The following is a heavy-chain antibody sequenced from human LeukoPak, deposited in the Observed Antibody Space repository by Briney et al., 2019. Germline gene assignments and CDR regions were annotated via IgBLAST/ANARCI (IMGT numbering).Heavy chain of an antibody. J-gene: IGHJ4*02. Sequence: GRSLRLSCAASGFTFSSYAMHWVRQAPGKGLEWVAVISYDGSNKYYADSVKGRFSISRDDSKNTLYLQMGSLRAEDTAVYYCARDRSIRITTSDRSFEYWGQGILVTVSS. CDR2: ISYDGSNK. D-gene: IGHD3-10*01. CDR3: ARDRSIRITTSDRSFEY. CDR1: GFTFSSYA. V-gene: IGHV3-30-3*01.